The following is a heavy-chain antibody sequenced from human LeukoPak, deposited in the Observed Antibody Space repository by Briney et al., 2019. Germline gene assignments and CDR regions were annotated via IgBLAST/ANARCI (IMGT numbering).Heavy chain of an antibody. CDR2: IYHSGST. Sequence: SETLSLTCTVSGGSVSSGSYYWSWIRQPPGKGLEWIGEIYHSGSTNYNPSLKSRVTISVDKSKNQFSLKLSSVPAADTAVYYCARQTTQYCSGGSCYSGYNWFGPWGQGTLVTVSS. CDR3: ARQTTQYCSGGSCYSGYNWFGP. CDR1: GGSVSSGSYY. V-gene: IGHV4-61*01. J-gene: IGHJ5*02. D-gene: IGHD2-15*01.